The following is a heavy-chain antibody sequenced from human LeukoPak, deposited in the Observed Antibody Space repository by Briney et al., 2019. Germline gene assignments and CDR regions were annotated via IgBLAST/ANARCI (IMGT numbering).Heavy chain of an antibody. CDR1: GGSISSGGYY. D-gene: IGHD3-9*01. CDR3: ARVRYDILTGYYLPPNLYFDY. J-gene: IGHJ4*02. Sequence: SETLSLTCTVSGGSISSGGYYWSWIRQHPGKGLEWIGYIYYSGSTYYNPSLKSRVTISVDTSKNQFSLKLSSVTAADTAVYYCARVRYDILTGYYLPPNLYFDYWGQGTLVTVSS. CDR2: IYYSGST. V-gene: IGHV4-31*03.